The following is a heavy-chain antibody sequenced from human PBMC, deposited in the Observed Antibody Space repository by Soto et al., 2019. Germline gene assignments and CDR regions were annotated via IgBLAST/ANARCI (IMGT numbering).Heavy chain of an antibody. Sequence: GESLKISCKGSGYSFTSYWISWVRQMPGKGLEWMGRIDPSDSYTNYSPSFQGHVTISADKSISTAYLQWSSLKASDTAMYYCSRQRYESDQRPKRQNYLDSWGHGSPVTLSS. CDR1: GYSFTSYW. D-gene: IGHD2-15*01. CDR2: IDPSDSYT. CDR3: SRQRYESDQRPKRQNYLDS. J-gene: IGHJ4*01. V-gene: IGHV5-10-1*01.